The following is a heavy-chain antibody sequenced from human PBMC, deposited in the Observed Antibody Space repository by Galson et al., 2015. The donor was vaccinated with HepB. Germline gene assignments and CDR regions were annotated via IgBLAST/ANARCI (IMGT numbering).Heavy chain of an antibody. CDR2: ISGSGGST. CDR3: ANSNDYDILTGYFY. CDR1: GFTFSSYA. J-gene: IGHJ4*02. Sequence: SLRLSCAASGFTFSSYAMSWVRQAPGKGLEWVSAISGSGGSTYYADSVKGRFTISRDNSKNTLYLQMNSLRAEDTAVYYCANSNDYDILTGYFYWGQGTLVTVSS. V-gene: IGHV3-23*01. D-gene: IGHD3-9*01.